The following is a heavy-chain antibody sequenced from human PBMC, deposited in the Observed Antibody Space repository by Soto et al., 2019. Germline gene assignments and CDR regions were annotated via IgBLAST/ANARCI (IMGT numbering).Heavy chain of an antibody. CDR3: AKTTLETGVFDY. V-gene: IGHV3-66*01. CDR1: GFTVSSNY. J-gene: IGHJ4*02. CDR2: IYRGGST. Sequence: EVQLVESGGGLVQPGGSLRLSCAASGFTVSSNYMSWVRQSPGKGLEWVSVIYRGGSTYYADSVKVRFTISRDNLKNTLDLHMNSLRDKDTAVYYCAKTTLETGVFDYWGPGTLVTVSS. D-gene: IGHD4-17*01.